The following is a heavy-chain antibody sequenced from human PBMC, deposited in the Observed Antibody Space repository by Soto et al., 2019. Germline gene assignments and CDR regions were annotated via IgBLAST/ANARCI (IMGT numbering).Heavy chain of an antibody. CDR3: TTSKYYDILTGYYNWFDP. CDR1: GYTLTELS. D-gene: IGHD3-9*01. Sequence: GASVKVSCKVSGYTLTELSMHWVRQAPGKGLEWMGGFDPEDGETIYAQKFQGRVTMTEDTSTDTAYMELSSLRSEDTAVYYFTTSKYYDILTGYYNWFDPWGQGTLVTVSS. CDR2: FDPEDGET. J-gene: IGHJ5*02. V-gene: IGHV1-24*01.